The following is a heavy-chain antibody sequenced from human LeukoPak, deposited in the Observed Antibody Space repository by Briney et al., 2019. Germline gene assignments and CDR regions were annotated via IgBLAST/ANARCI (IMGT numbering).Heavy chain of an antibody. Sequence: GASVKVSCKASGYTFTGYYIHWVRQAPGQGLEWMGWINPQSGGTNYAQKSQGRVTMTRDTSISTVYMELSRLRSDDTAVYYCARVSRIGVAFDIWGQGTMVTVSS. V-gene: IGHV1-2*02. CDR3: ARVSRIGVAFDI. D-gene: IGHD1-26*01. J-gene: IGHJ3*02. CDR2: INPQSGGT. CDR1: GYTFTGYY.